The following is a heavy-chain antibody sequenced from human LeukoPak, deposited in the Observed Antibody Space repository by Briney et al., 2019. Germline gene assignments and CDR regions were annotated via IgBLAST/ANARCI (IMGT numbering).Heavy chain of an antibody. V-gene: IGHV3-23*01. CDR2: ISASGSAT. J-gene: IGHJ4*02. CDR1: GFIFSNYG. D-gene: IGHD3-3*01. CDR3: AKDLYLRDFWSGYVDY. Sequence: GGSLRLSCAASGFIFSNYGMNWVRQAPGKGLEWIAAISASGSATSYADSVRGRFTISRDNSKSTTYLQMNSLRAEDTAVFYCAKDLYLRDFWSGYVDYWGQGIPVTVSS.